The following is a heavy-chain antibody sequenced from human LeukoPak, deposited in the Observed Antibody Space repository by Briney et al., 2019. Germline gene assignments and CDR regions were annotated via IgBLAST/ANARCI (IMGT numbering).Heavy chain of an antibody. CDR3: ARFKGYYDSSGYSDY. CDR1: GGSISTYY. V-gene: IGHV4-59*01. J-gene: IGHJ4*02. CDR2: IYYSGST. D-gene: IGHD3-22*01. Sequence: SETLSLTCTVSGGSISTYYWNWIRQPPGKGLEWIGYIYYSGSTNYNPSLKSRVTISVDTSKNQFSLKLSSVTAADTAVYYCARFKGYYDSSGYSDYWGQGTLVTVSS.